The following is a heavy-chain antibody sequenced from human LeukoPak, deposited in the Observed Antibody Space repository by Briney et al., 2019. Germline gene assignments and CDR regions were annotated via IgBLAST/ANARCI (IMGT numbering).Heavy chain of an antibody. V-gene: IGHV5-51*01. Sequence: GESLKISCKGSGYSFTSYWIGWVRQMPGQGLEWMGIIYPGDSDTRYSPSFQGQVTISADKSISTAYLQWSSLKASDTAMYYCASPYGGNSGGYYYYYMDVWGKGTTVTVSS. CDR1: GYSFTSYW. D-gene: IGHD4-23*01. CDR2: IYPGDSDT. CDR3: ASPYGGNSGGYYYYYMDV. J-gene: IGHJ6*03.